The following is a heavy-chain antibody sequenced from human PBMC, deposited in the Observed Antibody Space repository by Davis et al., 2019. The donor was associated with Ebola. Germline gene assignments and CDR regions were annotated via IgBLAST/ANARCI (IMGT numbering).Heavy chain of an antibody. CDR3: ARQGYGDYVEGLDAFDV. CDR2: IYPGDSDT. J-gene: IGHJ3*01. Sequence: GESLKISCESSEFTFSNYWIGWVRQMPGRGLEWMGIIYPGDSDTIYSPSFQGQVTISADKSISTAYLQWSSLKASDTAMYYCARQGYGDYVEGLDAFDVWGQGTMVTVSS. V-gene: IGHV5-51*01. CDR1: EFTFSNYW. D-gene: IGHD4-17*01.